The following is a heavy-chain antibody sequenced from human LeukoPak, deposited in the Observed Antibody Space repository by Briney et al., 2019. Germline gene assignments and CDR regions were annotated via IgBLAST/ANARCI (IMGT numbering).Heavy chain of an antibody. D-gene: IGHD2-15*01. CDR2: INYSGST. J-gene: IGHJ3*02. CDR3: ARDQSGGIYRYTFDI. Sequence: SETLALTCTVSGGCISIYYWSWIRQPPGKGLEWIGYINYSGSTNYNPPLTSRVTISVDTSENQFSLRLTSLTAADTAVYYCARDQSGGIYRYTFDIWGQGTKVTVSS. V-gene: IGHV4-59*01. CDR1: GGCISIYY.